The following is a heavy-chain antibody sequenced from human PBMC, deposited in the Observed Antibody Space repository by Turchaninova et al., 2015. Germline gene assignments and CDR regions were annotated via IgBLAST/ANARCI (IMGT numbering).Heavy chain of an antibody. D-gene: IGHD3-22*01. CDR2: SRDKDNGYTT. CDR3: ARGLDSRSFFYYMDV. V-gene: IGHV3-72*01. CDR1: GFRFSDDY. J-gene: IGHJ6*03. Sequence: HSWACSGFRFSDDYMDWVRQAPGKGLEWVGRSRDKDNGYTTEYAASVQGRFTISRDDSKNSLYLEMNSLKTEDTAVYYCARGLDSRSFFYYMDVWGKGTTVTVSS.